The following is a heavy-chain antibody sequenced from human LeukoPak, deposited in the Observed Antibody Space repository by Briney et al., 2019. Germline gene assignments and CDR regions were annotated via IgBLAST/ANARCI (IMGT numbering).Heavy chain of an antibody. CDR3: ARDLLDHSGYYGPPKFYYFDY. D-gene: IGHD3-22*01. Sequence: ASVKVSCKASGYTFTGYYMHWVRQAPGQGLEWMGWINPNSGGTNYAQKFQGRVTMTRDTSISTAYMELSRLRSDDTAVYYCARDLLDHSGYYGPPKFYYFDYWGQGTLVTVSS. CDR2: INPNSGGT. V-gene: IGHV1-2*02. J-gene: IGHJ4*02. CDR1: GYTFTGYY.